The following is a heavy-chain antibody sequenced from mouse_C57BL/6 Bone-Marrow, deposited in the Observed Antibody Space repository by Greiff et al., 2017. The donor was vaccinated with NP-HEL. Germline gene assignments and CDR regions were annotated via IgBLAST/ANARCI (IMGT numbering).Heavy chain of an antibody. CDR2: ILPGSGST. Sequence: VQLQQSGAELMKPGASVKLSCKATGYTFTGYWIEWVKQRPGHGLEWIGEILPGSGSTNYHEKFKGKATFTADTSSNTAYMQLSSLTTEDSAIYYCARSPSVDFDVWGTGTTVTVSS. CDR1: GYTFTGYW. J-gene: IGHJ1*03. CDR3: ARSPSVDFDV. V-gene: IGHV1-9*01.